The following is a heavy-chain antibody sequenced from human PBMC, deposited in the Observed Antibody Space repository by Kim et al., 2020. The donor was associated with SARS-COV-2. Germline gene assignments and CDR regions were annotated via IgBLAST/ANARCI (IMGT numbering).Heavy chain of an antibody. Sequence: GTNYGQKFQGRVTMTRDTSISTAYMELSRLRSDDTAVYYCARSLEGGMDVWGQGTTVTVSS. CDR2: GT. J-gene: IGHJ6*02. CDR3: ARSLEGGMDV. V-gene: IGHV1-2*02.